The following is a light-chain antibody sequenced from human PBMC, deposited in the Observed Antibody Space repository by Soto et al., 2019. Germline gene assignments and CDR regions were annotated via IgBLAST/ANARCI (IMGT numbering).Light chain of an antibody. V-gene: IGKV3-15*01. J-gene: IGKJ2*01. CDR2: GAS. CDR3: QQYNNWPPSYT. CDR1: QSVSSN. Sequence: EIVMTQSPATLSVSPGERATLSCRASQSVSSNLAWYQQKPGQAPRLLIYGASTRATGIPARFSGSGSGIEFTLTISSLQSEDFAVYSCQQYNNWPPSYTFGQGTKLEIK.